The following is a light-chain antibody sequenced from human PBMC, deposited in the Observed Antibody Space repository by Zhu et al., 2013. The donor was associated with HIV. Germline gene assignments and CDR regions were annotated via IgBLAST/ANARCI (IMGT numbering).Light chain of an antibody. J-gene: IGKJ1*01. Sequence: IQMTQSPSTLSASVGDRVTITCRASQSIGDWVAWYQQRPGKAPNVLIYAASSLISGVPSRFSGSGSGTDFTLTISSLQPEDFATYYCQQYGTYPWTFGRGTRV. CDR3: QQYGTYPWT. CDR2: AAS. V-gene: IGKV1-5*01. CDR1: QSIGDW.